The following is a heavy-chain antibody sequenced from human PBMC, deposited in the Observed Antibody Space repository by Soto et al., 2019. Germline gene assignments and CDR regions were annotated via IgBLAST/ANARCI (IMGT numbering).Heavy chain of an antibody. Sequence: QVQLVESGGGVVQPGRSLRLSCAASGFTFSSYGIHWVRQAPGKGLEWAAVISYDGSNKYYADSVKGRFTISIDNSKNTMYLQMNSLRAEDTAVYYCEKDRTDTAMVYYFDYWGQGTLVTVSS. D-gene: IGHD5-18*01. J-gene: IGHJ4*02. CDR2: ISYDGSNK. V-gene: IGHV3-30*18. CDR3: EKDRTDTAMVYYFDY. CDR1: GFTFSSYG.